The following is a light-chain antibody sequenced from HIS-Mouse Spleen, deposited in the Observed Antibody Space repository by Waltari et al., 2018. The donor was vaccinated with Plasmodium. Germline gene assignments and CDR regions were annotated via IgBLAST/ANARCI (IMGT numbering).Light chain of an antibody. V-gene: IGKV3-20*01. CDR3: QQYGSSPIT. Sequence: EIVLTQYPGTLSLSPGERATLSCRASQRVSRIDLAWDQQKTGQAPRLLILGASSRATGIPDRFSGSGSGTDFSLTFSRLEPEDFAVYYCQQYGSSPITFGPGPRLAIK. J-gene: IGKJ5*01. CDR1: QRVSRID. CDR2: GAS.